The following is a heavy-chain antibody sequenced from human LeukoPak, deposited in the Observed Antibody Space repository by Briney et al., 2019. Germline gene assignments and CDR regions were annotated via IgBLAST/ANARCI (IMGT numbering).Heavy chain of an antibody. CDR2: IIPIFGTA. J-gene: IGHJ4*02. CDR1: GGTFSSYA. V-gene: IGHV1-69*01. CDR3: ARGEMATDYFDY. Sequence: EASVKVSCKASGGTFSSYAISWVRQAPGQGLEWMGGIIPIFGTANYAQKFQGRVTITADESTSTAYMELSSLRSEDTAVYYCARGEMATDYFDYWGQGTLVTVSS. D-gene: IGHD5-24*01.